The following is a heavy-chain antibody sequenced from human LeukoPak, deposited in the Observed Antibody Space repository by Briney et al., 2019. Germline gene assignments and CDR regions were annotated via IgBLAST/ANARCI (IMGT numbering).Heavy chain of an antibody. J-gene: IGHJ4*02. CDR1: GFTFSSYT. CDR3: AARIVVPAALLGY. CDR2: ISGSGGST. Sequence: GGSLRLSCAASGFTFSSYTMNWVRQAPGKGLEWVSAISGSGGSTYYADSVKGRFTISRDNSKNTLYLQMNSLRAEDTAVYYCAARIVVPAALLGYWGQGTLVTVSS. D-gene: IGHD2-2*01. V-gene: IGHV3-23*01.